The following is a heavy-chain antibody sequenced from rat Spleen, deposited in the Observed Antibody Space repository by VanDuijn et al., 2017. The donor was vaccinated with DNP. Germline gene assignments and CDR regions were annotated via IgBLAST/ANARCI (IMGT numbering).Heavy chain of an antibody. D-gene: IGHD5-1*01. J-gene: IGHJ1*01. CDR3: ARGSGTYYWYFDF. V-gene: IGHV5-31*01. CDR1: RFTFNSYW. Sequence: EVQLVESGGGLVQPRRSLKLSCVASRFTFNSYWMAWIRQVPGKGLEWVASVPSSGGSTYYPDSVKGRFIISRDNARNTLYLQMNSLRSEDTATYFCARGSGTYYWYFDFWGPGTMVTVSS. CDR2: VPSSGGST.